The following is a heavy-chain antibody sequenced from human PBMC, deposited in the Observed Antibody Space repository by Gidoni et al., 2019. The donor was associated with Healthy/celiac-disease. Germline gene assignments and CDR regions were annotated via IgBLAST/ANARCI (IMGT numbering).Heavy chain of an antibody. CDR1: GVTFSSYS. CDR2: ISSSSSYI. D-gene: IGHD6-6*01. Sequence: EVQLVESGGGLVKPGGFTILSCRASGVTFSSYSMNWVRQAPGQGLEWVSSISSSSSYIYYADSVKCRFTISRDNAKNSLYLQMNSLRAEDTAVYYCARSQLGNWFDPWGQGTLVTVSS. CDR3: ARSQLGNWFDP. V-gene: IGHV3-21*01. J-gene: IGHJ5*02.